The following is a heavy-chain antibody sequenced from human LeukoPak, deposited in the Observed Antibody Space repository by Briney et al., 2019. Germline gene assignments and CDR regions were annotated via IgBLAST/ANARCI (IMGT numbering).Heavy chain of an antibody. Sequence: SQTLSLTCVIFVDRVSSNSAAWNWIRQSPSRGLEWLGRTYYRSKWYIDYAVSVKSRITINPDTSKNHISLQLNSVTPEDTAIYYCAREKEYGSSVSFDPWGQGTLVTVSS. V-gene: IGHV6-1*01. CDR1: VDRVSSNSAA. J-gene: IGHJ5*02. CDR2: TYYRSKWYI. CDR3: AREKEYGSSVSFDP. D-gene: IGHD6-6*01.